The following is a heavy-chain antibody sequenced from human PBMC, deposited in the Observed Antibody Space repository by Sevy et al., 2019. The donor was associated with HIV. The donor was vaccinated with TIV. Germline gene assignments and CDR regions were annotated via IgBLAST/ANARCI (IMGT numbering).Heavy chain of an antibody. CDR1: GFTFSSYG. CDR2: IKQDGSEK. D-gene: IGHD1-20*01. J-gene: IGHJ4*02. Sequence: GGSLRLSCAASGFTFSSYGMSWVRQAPGKGLEWVANIKQDGSEKYYVDSVKGRFTISRDNAKNSLYLQMNSLRAEDTAVYYCAREWAEGITGNDYWGQGTLVTVSS. V-gene: IGHV3-7*01. CDR3: AREWAEGITGNDY.